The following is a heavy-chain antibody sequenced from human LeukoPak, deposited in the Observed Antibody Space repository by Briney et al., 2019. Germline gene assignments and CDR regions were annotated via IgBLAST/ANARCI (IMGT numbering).Heavy chain of an antibody. CDR3: GSGIGLTDFDY. Sequence: KPGGSLRLSCVASGFTFSNAWMSWVRQAPGKGPEWVGRIKSKTNGGTTDYAAPVKGRFIISRDDSENTLYLQMNSLKTEDTAVYYCGSGIGLTDFDYWGQGTLVTVSS. D-gene: IGHD1-14*01. CDR1: GFTFSNAW. V-gene: IGHV3-15*01. CDR2: IKSKTNGGTT. J-gene: IGHJ4*02.